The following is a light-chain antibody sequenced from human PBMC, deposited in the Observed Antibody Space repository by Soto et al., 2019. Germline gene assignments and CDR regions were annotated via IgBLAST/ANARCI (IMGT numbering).Light chain of an antibody. V-gene: IGKV1-39*01. Sequence: DIQMTQSACSVCASLGDRVAITCRASQSISSYLNWYQQKPGKAPKVLIYAASNLQSGVPSRFSGSGSGTDFALTISSLQPEDFATYYCQQGYSTPITFGQGTRLEIK. CDR1: QSISSY. J-gene: IGKJ5*01. CDR3: QQGYSTPIT. CDR2: AAS.